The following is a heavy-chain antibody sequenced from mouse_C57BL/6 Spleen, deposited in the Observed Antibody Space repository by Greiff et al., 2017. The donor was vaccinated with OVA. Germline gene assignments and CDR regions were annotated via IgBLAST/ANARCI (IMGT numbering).Heavy chain of an antibody. Sequence: QVQLKESGAELVKPGASVKISCKASGYAFSSYWMNWVKQRPGKGLEWIGQIYPGDGDTNYNGKFKGKATLTADKSSSTAYMQLSSLTSEDSAVYFCARCPYYYGSSLDYWGQGTTLTVSS. J-gene: IGHJ2*01. CDR3: ARCPYYYGSSLDY. CDR1: GYAFSSYW. V-gene: IGHV1-80*01. CDR2: IYPGDGDT. D-gene: IGHD1-1*01.